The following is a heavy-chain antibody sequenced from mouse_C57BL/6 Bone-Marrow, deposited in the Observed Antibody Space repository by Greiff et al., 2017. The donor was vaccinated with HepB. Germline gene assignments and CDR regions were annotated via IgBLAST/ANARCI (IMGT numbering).Heavy chain of an antibody. Sequence: EVQLQQSGPELVKPGASVKIPCKASGYTFTDYNMDWVKQSHGKSLEWIGDINPNNGGTIYNQKFKGKATLTVDKSSSTAYMELRSLTSEDSAIYFCASPPYYYGSSLFDYWGQGTTLTVSS. D-gene: IGHD1-1*01. CDR1: GYTFTDYN. V-gene: IGHV1-18*01. CDR2: INPNNGGT. J-gene: IGHJ2*01. CDR3: ASPPYYYGSSLFDY.